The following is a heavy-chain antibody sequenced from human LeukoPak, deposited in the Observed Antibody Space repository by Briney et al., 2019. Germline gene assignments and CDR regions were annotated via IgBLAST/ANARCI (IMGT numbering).Heavy chain of an antibody. D-gene: IGHD6-19*01. J-gene: IGHJ4*02. CDR1: GFTFSSYA. V-gene: IGHV3-23*01. Sequence: PGASLRLSCAVSGFTFSSYAMSWVRQAPGKGPEWVSAISGSGANTNYADSVKGRFTISRDNPENTLYLQMNSLTAEDTAVYYCAKRYSSNMFPNFDYWGQGTLVTVSS. CDR2: ISGSGANT. CDR3: AKRYSSNMFPNFDY.